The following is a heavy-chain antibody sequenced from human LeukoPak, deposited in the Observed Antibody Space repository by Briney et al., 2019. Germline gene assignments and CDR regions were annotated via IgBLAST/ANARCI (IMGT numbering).Heavy chain of an antibody. CDR3: ARVGNSGEFDF. CDR2: VTGFNGKT. D-gene: IGHD3-10*01. Sequence: GASVKVSCKTSGYTFSDYGLTWVRQAPGQGLEWLGWVTGFNGKTNYARRVEDRLILTTDTSTSTGTLDLRGLRADDTAVYYCARVGNSGEFDFWGHGTLVTVSS. J-gene: IGHJ4*01. CDR1: GYTFSDYG. V-gene: IGHV1-18*01.